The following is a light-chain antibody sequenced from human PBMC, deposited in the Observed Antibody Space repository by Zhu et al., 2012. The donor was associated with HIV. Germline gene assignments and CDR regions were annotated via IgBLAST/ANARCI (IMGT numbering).Light chain of an antibody. CDR2: DTS. CDR1: GSVRSF. V-gene: IGKV3-11*01. CDR3: QQRSSWPLT. J-gene: IGKJ4*01. Sequence: IVLTQSPAILSLSPGERATVSCRASGSVRSFLAWYQQKPGQAPRLLIYDTSKRATGIPARFSGSGSGTDFTLTISSLEPEDFALYYCQQRSSWPLTFGGGTKVEIK.